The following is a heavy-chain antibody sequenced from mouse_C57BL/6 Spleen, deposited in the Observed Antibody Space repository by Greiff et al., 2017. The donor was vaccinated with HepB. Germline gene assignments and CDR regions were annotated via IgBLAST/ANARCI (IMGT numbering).Heavy chain of an antibody. CDR2: IDPSDSYT. V-gene: IGHV1-69*01. J-gene: IGHJ3*01. Sequence: QVQLQQPGAELVMPGASVKLSCKASGYTFTSYWMHWVKQRPGQGLEWIGEIDPSDSYTNNNQKFKGKSTLTVDKSSSTAYMQLSSRTSEDSAVYYCARRNYSSSSSWFAYWGQGTLVTVSA. CDR3: ARRNYSSSSSWFAY. D-gene: IGHD1-1*01. CDR1: GYTFTSYW.